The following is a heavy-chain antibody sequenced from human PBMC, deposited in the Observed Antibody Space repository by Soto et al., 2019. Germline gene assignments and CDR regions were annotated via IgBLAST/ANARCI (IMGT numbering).Heavy chain of an antibody. CDR3: ARGTSAWRNALDI. V-gene: IGHV3-74*01. D-gene: IGHD6-19*01. CDR1: GFTFNSHW. Sequence: GVLRLSCGASGFTFNSHWMHWVRQAPGKGLVWVSRISGDGSSTAYADSVKGRFTISRDNADNSLYLQMNSLRAEDTAVYYCARGTSAWRNALDIWGQGTMVTVSS. CDR2: ISGDGSST. J-gene: IGHJ3*02.